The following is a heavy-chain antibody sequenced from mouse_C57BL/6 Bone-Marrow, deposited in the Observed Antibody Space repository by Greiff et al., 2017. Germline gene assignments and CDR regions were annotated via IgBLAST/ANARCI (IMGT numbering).Heavy chain of an antibody. Sequence: EVKLVESGGDLVKPGGSLKLSCAASGFTFSSYGMSWVRQTPDKRLEWVATISSGGSYTYYPDSVKGRFTISRDNAKNTLYLHMSSLKSEDTAMDDCARGYYDYDGDAMDYWGQGTSVTVSS. V-gene: IGHV5-6*01. J-gene: IGHJ4*01. D-gene: IGHD2-4*01. CDR2: ISSGGSYT. CDR1: GFTFSSYG. CDR3: ARGYYDYDGDAMDY.